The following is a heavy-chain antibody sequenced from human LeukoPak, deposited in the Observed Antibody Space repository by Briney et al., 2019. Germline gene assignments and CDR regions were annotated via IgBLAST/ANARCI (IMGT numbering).Heavy chain of an antibody. CDR2: INYSGRT. D-gene: IGHD1-26*01. V-gene: IGHV4-39*07. J-gene: IGHJ4*02. CDR1: DDSISNNRYF. CDR3: ARDIDDVGALLDF. Sequence: SETLSLTCAVSDDSISNNRYFWAWIRQPPGKGLEWIGSINYSGRTYYNPSLKSRLTMSVDTAKRHFSLRLTSVTAADTALYYCARDIDDVGALLDFWGQGTLVTVSS.